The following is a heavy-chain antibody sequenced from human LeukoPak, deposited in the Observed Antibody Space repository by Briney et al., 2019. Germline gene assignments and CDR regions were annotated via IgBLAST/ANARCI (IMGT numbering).Heavy chain of an antibody. Sequence: SETLSLTCTVSGYSISSGYYWGWIRQPPGKGLEWIGSIYHSGSTYYNPSLKSRVTISVDTSKNQFSLKLSSVTAADTAVYYCASGYCSGGSCYYMDVWGKGTTVTVSS. V-gene: IGHV4-38-2*02. CDR3: ASGYCSGGSCYYMDV. CDR2: IYHSGST. CDR1: GYSISSGYY. D-gene: IGHD2-15*01. J-gene: IGHJ6*03.